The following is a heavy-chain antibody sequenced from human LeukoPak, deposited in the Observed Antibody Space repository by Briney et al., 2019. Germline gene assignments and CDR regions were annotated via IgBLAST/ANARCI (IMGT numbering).Heavy chain of an antibody. CDR3: ATAPRFLEWLSPFDY. CDR1: GFTVSSNY. J-gene: IGHJ4*02. D-gene: IGHD3-3*01. CDR2: ISGSGGST. Sequence: PGGSLRLSCAASGFTVSSNYMSWVRQAPGKGLEWVSAISGSGGSTYYADSVKGRFTISRDNSKNTLYLQMNSLRAEDTAVYYCATAPRFLEWLSPFDYWGQGTLVTVSS. V-gene: IGHV3-23*01.